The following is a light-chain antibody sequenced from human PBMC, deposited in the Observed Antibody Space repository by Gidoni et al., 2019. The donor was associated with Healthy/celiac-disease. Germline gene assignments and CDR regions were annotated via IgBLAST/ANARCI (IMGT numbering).Light chain of an antibody. CDR3: QQYNNWPPWT. J-gene: IGKJ1*01. CDR1: QSGSSN. V-gene: IGKV3-15*01. CDR2: GAS. Sequence: EVVMTQSPATLSVAPVERATLSCRASQSGSSNLAWYQQKPGQAPRLLIYGASTRATGIPARFSGSGSGTEFTLTISSLQSEDFAVYYCQQYNNWPPWTFGQGTKVEIK.